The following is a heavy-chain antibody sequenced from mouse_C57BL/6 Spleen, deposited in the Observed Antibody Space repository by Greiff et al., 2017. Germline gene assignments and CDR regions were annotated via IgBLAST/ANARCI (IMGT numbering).Heavy chain of an antibody. CDR2: ISNGGGST. D-gene: IGHD1-1*01. V-gene: IGHV5-12*01. CDR3: ARLGTVVASGYFDV. CDR1: GFTFSDYY. Sequence: EVQLVESGGGLVQPGGSLKLSCAASGFTFSDYYMYWVRQTPEKRLEWVAYISNGGGSTYYPDTVKGRFTISRDNAKNTLYLQMSRLKSEDTAMYYCARLGTVVASGYFDVWGTGTTVTVSS. J-gene: IGHJ1*03.